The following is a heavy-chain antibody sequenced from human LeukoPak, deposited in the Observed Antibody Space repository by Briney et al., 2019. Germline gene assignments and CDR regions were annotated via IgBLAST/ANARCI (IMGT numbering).Heavy chain of an antibody. J-gene: IGHJ6*02. CDR3: ARSSNSRPPV. Sequence: QAGGSLRLSCAASGFTFSNYGMHWVRQAPGKGLEWVAVIAHDGSIKHYADSVKGRFTISRDNSKNTLSLQMNSLRAEDTAVYYCARSSNSRPPVWGQGTTVTVSS. V-gene: IGHV3-30*03. CDR1: GFTFSNYG. D-gene: IGHD6-13*01. CDR2: IAHDGSIK.